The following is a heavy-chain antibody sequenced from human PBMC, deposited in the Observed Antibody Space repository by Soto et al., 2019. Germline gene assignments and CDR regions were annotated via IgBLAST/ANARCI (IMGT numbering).Heavy chain of an antibody. CDR3: ARENSEGSYINTVWFDP. CDR1: SGSISSSNW. V-gene: IGHV4-4*02. Sequence: QVQLQESGPGLVKPSGTLSLTCAVSSGSISSSNWWSWVRQPPGKGLEWIGEIYHSGSTNYNPSLKSRVTISVDQSKNQFSLKLSSVTAADTAGYYCARENSEGSYINTVWFDPWGQGTLVTVSS. CDR2: IYHSGST. D-gene: IGHD3-10*01. J-gene: IGHJ5*02.